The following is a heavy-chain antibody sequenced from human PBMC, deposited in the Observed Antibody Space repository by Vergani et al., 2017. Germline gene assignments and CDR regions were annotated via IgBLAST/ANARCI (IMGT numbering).Heavy chain of an antibody. D-gene: IGHD6-13*01. J-gene: IGHJ4*02. CDR1: GGSLLSGSYY. Sequence: QVQLQESGPGLVKPSQTLSLTFPVSGGSLLSGSYYLSLIRQPAGKGLEWIGRIYTSGSTNYNPSLKSRVTISVDTSKNQFSLKLISVTAADTAVYYCAEDLGGAAAGTQLSWDYWGQGTLVTVSS. V-gene: IGHV4-61*02. CDR3: AEDLGGAAAGTQLSWDY. CDR2: IYTSGST.